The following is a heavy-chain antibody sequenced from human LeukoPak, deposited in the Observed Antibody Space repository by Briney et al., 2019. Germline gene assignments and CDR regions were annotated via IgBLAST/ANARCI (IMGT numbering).Heavy chain of an antibody. CDR3: ARGAYYYDSSGYSPDY. J-gene: IGHJ4*02. CDR1: GYTFTAYY. Sequence: GASVKVSCKASGYTFTAYYMHWVRQAPGQGLEWMGWINPNSGDTNYAQKFQGRVTMTRDTSTSIVYMELSSLRSEDTAVYYCARGAYYYDSSGYSPDYWGQGTLVTVSS. CDR2: INPNSGDT. D-gene: IGHD3-22*01. V-gene: IGHV1-2*02.